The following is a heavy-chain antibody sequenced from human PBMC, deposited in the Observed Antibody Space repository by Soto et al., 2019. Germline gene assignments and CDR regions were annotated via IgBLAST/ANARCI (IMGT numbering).Heavy chain of an antibody. Sequence: QVQLQGSGPGLVKPSETLSLTCTVSGGSITRGGYYWSWSRQHPGKGLEWIGYIYNSGTTYYNPTLKSRVTISVDTSKNQFSLKLTSVTDADTAVYYCARDPAPWGQGNLVTVSS. CDR1: GGSITRGGYY. J-gene: IGHJ5*02. CDR2: IYNSGTT. CDR3: ARDPAP. V-gene: IGHV4-31*03.